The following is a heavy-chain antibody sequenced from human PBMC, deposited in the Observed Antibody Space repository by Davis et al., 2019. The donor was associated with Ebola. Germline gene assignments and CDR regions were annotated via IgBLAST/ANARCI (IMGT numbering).Heavy chain of an antibody. CDR1: GFIFSTHI. Sequence: GESLKISCVASGFIFSTHIMNWVRQAPGKGLEWVSSITSSSTYMYYTDSVKGRFTISRDNAKSSLFLQMNSLRAEDTAVYYCAKDREIQLWSPDNWGQGTLVTVSS. V-gene: IGHV3-21*06. J-gene: IGHJ4*02. D-gene: IGHD5-18*01. CDR3: AKDREIQLWSPDN. CDR2: ITSSSTYM.